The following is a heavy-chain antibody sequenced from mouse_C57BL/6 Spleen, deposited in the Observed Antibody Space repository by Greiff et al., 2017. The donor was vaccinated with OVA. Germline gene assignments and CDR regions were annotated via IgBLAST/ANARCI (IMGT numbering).Heavy chain of an antibody. V-gene: IGHV1-5*01. J-gene: IGHJ1*03. D-gene: IGHD2-3*01. CDR2: IYPGNSDT. CDR1: GYTFTSYW. Sequence: EVHLVESGTVLARPGASVKMSCKTSGYTFTSYWMHWVKQRPGQGLEWIGAIYPGNSDTSYNQKFKGKAKLTAVTSASTAYMELSSLTNEDSAVYYCTRGREFYDGPYWYFDVWGTGTTVTVSS. CDR3: TRGREFYDGPYWYFDV.